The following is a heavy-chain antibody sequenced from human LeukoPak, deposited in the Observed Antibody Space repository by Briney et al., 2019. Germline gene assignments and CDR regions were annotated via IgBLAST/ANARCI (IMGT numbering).Heavy chain of an antibody. CDR1: GFTFSSYW. CDR3: ARVGGRYSPIGY. Sequence: GGSLRLSCAASGFTFSSYWMSWVRQAPGKGLEWVASIKQDGSEKYYVDSVKGRFTISRDNARNSLYLQMNSLRAEDTAVYYCARVGGRYSPIGYWGQGTLVTVSS. V-gene: IGHV3-7*01. J-gene: IGHJ4*02. CDR2: IKQDGSEK. D-gene: IGHD5-18*01.